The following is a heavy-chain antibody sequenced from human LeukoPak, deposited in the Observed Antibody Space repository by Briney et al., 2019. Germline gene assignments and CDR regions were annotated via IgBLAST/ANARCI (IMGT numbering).Heavy chain of an antibody. CDR3: ARESESSGWYDY. V-gene: IGHV3-43*02. CDR2: ISGDGGST. J-gene: IGHJ4*02. D-gene: IGHD6-19*01. Sequence: PGGSLTLSCAAPGFMFHDYAIHWVRQAPGKGLEWVSLISGDGGSTFYADSVKGRFTISRDNSKNSLYLQMNSLRSDDTALYYCARESESSGWYDYWGQGTLVTVS. CDR1: GFMFHDYA.